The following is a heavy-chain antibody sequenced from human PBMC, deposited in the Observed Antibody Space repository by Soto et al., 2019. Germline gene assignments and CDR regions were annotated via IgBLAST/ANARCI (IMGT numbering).Heavy chain of an antibody. Sequence: SLRLSCSASGFSFRNFAMHWVRQAPGKGLEYVSGVVNNRDSTYYADSVKGRFTISRDNSKNTLHLQMSSLKPEDTAVYFCVKHSGYSYEVSPFYTMDVWGQGTTVTVSS. J-gene: IGHJ6*02. CDR2: VVNNRDST. D-gene: IGHD5-18*01. CDR3: VKHSGYSYEVSPFYTMDV. CDR1: GFSFRNFA. V-gene: IGHV3-64D*06.